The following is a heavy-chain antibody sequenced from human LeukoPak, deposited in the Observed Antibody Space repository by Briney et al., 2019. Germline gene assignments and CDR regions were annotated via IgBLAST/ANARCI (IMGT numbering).Heavy chain of an antibody. D-gene: IGHD3-22*01. CDR2: IYYSGST. CDR3: ATLTMIVVGSFDY. CDR1: GGSLSSSSYY. Sequence: SETLSLTCTVSGGSLSSSSYYWGWVRQPPGKGLEWLGSIYYSGSTYYNPSLKSRVTISVDTSKNQFSLKLSSVTAADTAVYYCATLTMIVVGSFDYWGQGTLVTVSS. J-gene: IGHJ4*02. V-gene: IGHV4-39*01.